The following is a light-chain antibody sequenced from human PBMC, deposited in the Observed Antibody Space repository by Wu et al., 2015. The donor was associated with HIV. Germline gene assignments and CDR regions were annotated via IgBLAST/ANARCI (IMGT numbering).Light chain of an antibody. CDR2: ATS. V-gene: IGKV1-39*01. CDR1: QTINNY. CDR3: QQSYNTPRT. Sequence: DIQMTQSPSSLSASVGDRVTITCRASQTINNYLNWYQRKPGKAPNLLIYATSSLQSGVPSRFSGSGSGTEFTLTISSLQPEDFATYYCQQSYNTPRTFGPGTKVDIK. J-gene: IGKJ1*01.